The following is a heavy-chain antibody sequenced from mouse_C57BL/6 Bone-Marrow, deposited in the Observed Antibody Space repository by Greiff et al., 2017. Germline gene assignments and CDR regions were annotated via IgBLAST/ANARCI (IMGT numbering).Heavy chain of an antibody. CDR2: IYPRSGNT. D-gene: IGHD2-2*01. CDR3: ARDHGYPLYYYAMDY. J-gene: IGHJ4*01. Sequence: QVQLQQSGAELARPGASVKLSCKASGYTFTSYGISWVKQRTGQGLEWIGEIYPRSGNTYYNEKFKGKATLTADKSSSTAYMELRSLTSEDSAVYFCARDHGYPLYYYAMDYWGQGTSVTVSS. CDR1: GYTFTSYG. V-gene: IGHV1-81*01.